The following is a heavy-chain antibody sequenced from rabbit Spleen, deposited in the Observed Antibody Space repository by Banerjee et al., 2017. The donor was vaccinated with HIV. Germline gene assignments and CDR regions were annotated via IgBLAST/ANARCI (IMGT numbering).Heavy chain of an antibody. V-gene: IGHV1S7*01. CDR2: IDVGAGST. CDR1: GFDFRRYY. D-gene: IGHD6-1*01. J-gene: IGHJ4*01. CDR3: ARAGYAGYGYAIPNNL. Sequence: QVKETGGGLVQPGGSLTLSCKASGFDFRRYYLSWVRQAPGKGLEWIGIIDVGAGSTDYANWVNGRFTISSDNAQNTVDLQMSGLTAADTATYFCARAGYAGYGYAIPNNLWGPGTLVTVS.